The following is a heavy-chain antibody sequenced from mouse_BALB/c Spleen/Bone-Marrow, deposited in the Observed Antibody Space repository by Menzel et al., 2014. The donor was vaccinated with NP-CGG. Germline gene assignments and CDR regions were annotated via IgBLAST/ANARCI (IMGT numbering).Heavy chain of an antibody. J-gene: IGHJ3*01. Sequence: VQLQQSGAELAKPGASVKLSSKASSYTLTSYWMHWIKQRPGQGLEGIGYITPSTGYIEYNQKFKDKATLTADKSSSTAYMQMSRLTSEDSAFYYCARPRFALSDQGTLVTVSA. CDR3: ARPRFAL. V-gene: IGHV1-7*01. CDR2: ITPSTGYI. CDR1: SYTLTSYW.